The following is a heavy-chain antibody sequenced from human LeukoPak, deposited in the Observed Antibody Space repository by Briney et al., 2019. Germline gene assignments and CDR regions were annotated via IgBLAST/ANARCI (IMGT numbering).Heavy chain of an antibody. CDR1: GGSISSGDYY. Sequence: SETLSLTCTVSGGSISSGDYYWSWIRQPPGKGLEWIGYIYYSGSTNYNPSLKSRVTISVDTSKNQFSLKLSSVTAADTAVYYCARGFSSGYYDDAFDIWGQGTMVTVSS. CDR3: ARGFSSGYYDDAFDI. J-gene: IGHJ3*02. V-gene: IGHV4-30-4*08. CDR2: IYYSGST. D-gene: IGHD3-22*01.